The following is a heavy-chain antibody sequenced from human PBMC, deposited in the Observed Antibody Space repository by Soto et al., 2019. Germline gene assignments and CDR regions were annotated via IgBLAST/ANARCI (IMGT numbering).Heavy chain of an antibody. Sequence: PGESLKISCKGSGYSFTSHWISWVRQMPGKGLEWMGRIDPSDSYTNYSPSFQGHVTISADKSISTAYLQWSSLKASDTAMYYCARLDYYDSSGSTMVDYWGQGTLVTVSS. V-gene: IGHV5-10-1*01. CDR1: GYSFTSHW. D-gene: IGHD3-22*01. CDR2: IDPSDSYT. CDR3: ARLDYYDSSGSTMVDY. J-gene: IGHJ4*02.